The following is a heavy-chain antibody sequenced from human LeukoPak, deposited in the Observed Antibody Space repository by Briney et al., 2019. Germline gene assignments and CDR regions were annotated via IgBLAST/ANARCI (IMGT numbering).Heavy chain of an antibody. J-gene: IGHJ4*02. V-gene: IGHV3-30-3*01. Sequence: GGSLTLSCEASGFTFSTYAMHWFRQAPGKGLEWVAVTSYDGINKHNADSVKGRIIISRDNSKNTLYLQLNNLRAEDTAMYYRAREQQQLADYWGQGTLVTVSS. D-gene: IGHD6-13*01. CDR1: GFTFSTYA. CDR2: TSYDGINK. CDR3: AREQQQLADY.